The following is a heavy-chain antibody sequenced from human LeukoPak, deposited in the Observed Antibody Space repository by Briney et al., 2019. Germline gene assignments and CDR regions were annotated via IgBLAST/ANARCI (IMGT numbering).Heavy chain of an antibody. V-gene: IGHV3-13*01. CDR1: GFTLSNYD. CDR2: IDIAANT. D-gene: IGHD4-17*01. CDR3: PRTTVTSGPYWYFDL. Sequence: GSLRLSCAASGFTLSNYDMDCGRQATAGGLECGSCIDIAANTYSPGSVRGRFTISRENAENSLYLQMNSLRAAATGVYYGPRTTVTSGPYWYFDLWGRGTLVTVS. J-gene: IGHJ2*01.